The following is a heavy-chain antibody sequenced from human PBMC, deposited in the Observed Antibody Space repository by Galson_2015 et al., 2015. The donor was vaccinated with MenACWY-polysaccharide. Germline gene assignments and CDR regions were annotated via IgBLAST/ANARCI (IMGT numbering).Heavy chain of an antibody. D-gene: IGHD3-10*01. CDR2: ISYDGNNK. Sequence: SLRLSCAASGFTFSSFDFSDYAMHWVRRAPGKGLEWAAVISYDGNNKYYADSVKGRFTITRDNSKNTVYLQLHSLRAEDTAVYYCAKDRPLRGLTKFYYGMDVWGQGTTVTVSS. V-gene: IGHV3-30*18. CDR1: GFTFSSFD. CDR3: AKDRPLRGLTKFYYGMDV. J-gene: IGHJ6*02.